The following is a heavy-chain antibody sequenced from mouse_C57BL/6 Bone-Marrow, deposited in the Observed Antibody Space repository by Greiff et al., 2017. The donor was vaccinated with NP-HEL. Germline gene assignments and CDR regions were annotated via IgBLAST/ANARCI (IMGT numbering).Heavy chain of an antibody. CDR1: GYTFTEYT. CDR2: FYPGSGSI. Sequence: QVQLQQSGAELVKPGASVKLSCKASGYTFTEYTIHWVTPRPGQGLEWIGWFYPGSGSIKYNEKFKDKATLTADKSSSTVYMERSRMTSAASAVYFCASHPLILSYYYGSSPVGWYFDVWGTGTTVTVSS. CDR3: ASHPLILSYYYGSSPVGWYFDV. J-gene: IGHJ1*03. D-gene: IGHD1-1*01. V-gene: IGHV1-62-2*01.